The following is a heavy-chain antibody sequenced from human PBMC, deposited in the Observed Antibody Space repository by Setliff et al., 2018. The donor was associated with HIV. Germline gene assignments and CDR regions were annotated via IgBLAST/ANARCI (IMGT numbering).Heavy chain of an antibody. V-gene: IGHV3-66*02. CDR3: ARARGITIFGVVTWYFFDY. CDR1: GFTFSSNY. CDR2: IYSAGST. D-gene: IGHD3-3*01. J-gene: IGHJ4*02. Sequence: PGGSLRLSCAASGFTFSSNYMSWVRQAPGKGLEWVSVIYSAGSTYYADSVKGRSTISRDSSKNTLYLQMDSLRPEDTAVYYCARARGITIFGVVTWYFFDYWGQGTLVTVSS.